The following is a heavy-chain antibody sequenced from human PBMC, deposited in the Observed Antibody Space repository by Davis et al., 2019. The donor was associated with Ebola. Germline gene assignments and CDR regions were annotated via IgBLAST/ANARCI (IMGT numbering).Heavy chain of an antibody. Sequence: MPSETLSLTCTVSGGSISSYYWSWIRQPPGKGLEWIGYIYYSGSTNYNPSLKSRVTISVDTSKNQFSLKLSSVTAADTAVYYCARGPHYDFWSGYYGMDVWGQGTTVTVSS. D-gene: IGHD3-3*01. CDR1: GGSISSYY. CDR3: ARGPHYDFWSGYYGMDV. CDR2: IYYSGST. V-gene: IGHV4-59*01. J-gene: IGHJ6*02.